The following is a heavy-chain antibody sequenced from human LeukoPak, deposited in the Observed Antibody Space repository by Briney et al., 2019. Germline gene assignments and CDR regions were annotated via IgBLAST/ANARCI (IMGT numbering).Heavy chain of an antibody. CDR1: GGSPSSGGYY. D-gene: IGHD6-13*01. V-gene: IGHV4-31*03. CDR3: GKCYSRSLSWFDT. Sequence: SQTLSDTPTVPGGSPSSGGYYWSWISQHPGKGLEWMGYIYYSGSTYYKPSLRSGVTISVDTSKNQFSLKLSAGAAADTAEYNCGKCYSRSLSWFDTWGQGTLVTVSS. J-gene: IGHJ5*02. CDR2: IYYSGST.